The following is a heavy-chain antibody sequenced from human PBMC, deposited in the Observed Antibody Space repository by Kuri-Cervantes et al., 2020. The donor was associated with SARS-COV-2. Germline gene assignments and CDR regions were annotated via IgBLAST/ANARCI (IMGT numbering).Heavy chain of an antibody. CDR2: ISAYNGNT. CDR1: GYTFTSYG. D-gene: IGHD1-1*01. Sequence: ASVKVSCKASGYTFTSYGISWVRQAPGQGLEWMGWISAYNGNTNYAQKLQGRVTMTTDTSTSTAYMELRSLRSDDTAVYYCARDRESYNPGDYYGMDVLGQGTTATVSS. V-gene: IGHV1-18*01. J-gene: IGHJ6*02. CDR3: ARDRESYNPGDYYGMDV.